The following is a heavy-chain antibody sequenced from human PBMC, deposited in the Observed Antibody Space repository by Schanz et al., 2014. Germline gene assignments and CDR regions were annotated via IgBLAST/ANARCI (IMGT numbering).Heavy chain of an antibody. CDR3: ARGGGAAAST. V-gene: IGHV3-33*08. J-gene: IGHJ5*02. CDR1: GFSFSDYG. CDR2: IRYNGINE. D-gene: IGHD6-13*01. Sequence: QVQLVESGGGVVQPGRSLRLSCAGSGFSFSDYGMHWVRQAPGRGLEWVAFIRYNGINEYYADSVKGRFTISRDNSKNTLYLQMNSLRAEDTAVYYCARGGGAAASTWGQGTLVTVSS.